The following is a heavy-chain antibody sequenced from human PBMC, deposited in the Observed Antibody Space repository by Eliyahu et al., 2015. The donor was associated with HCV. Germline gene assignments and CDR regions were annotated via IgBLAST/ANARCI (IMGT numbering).Heavy chain of an antibody. Sequence: EQLVESGGGLVQPGGSLRLSCAASGFTFSNXWMHWVRQAPGKGLGWVSRLSSDGTNTIYADSVKGRFTISRDNAKNTMYLEMNSLRAEDTAVYYCARCNSGSSCPFDLWGLGTLVTVSS. J-gene: IGHJ4*02. CDR1: GFTFSNXW. CDR3: ARCNSGSSCPFDL. V-gene: IGHV3-74*01. CDR2: LSSDGTNT. D-gene: IGHD1-26*01.